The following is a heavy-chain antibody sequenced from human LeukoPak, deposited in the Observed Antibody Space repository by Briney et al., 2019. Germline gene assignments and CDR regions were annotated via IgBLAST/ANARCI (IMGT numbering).Heavy chain of an antibody. V-gene: IGHV4-39*07. CDR2: IFYTGST. D-gene: IGHD5-24*01. CDR3: ARLSHRLRGGSWTSGRGPQDI. Sequence: SETLSLTCTVSGGSISSSRYYWGWIRQPPGTGLEWIGIIFYTGSTSYNPSPKSRVTISVDTSKNQFSLKLSSVTAADTAVYYCARLSHRLRGGSWTSGRGPQDIWGQGTMVTVSS. CDR1: GGSISSSRYY. J-gene: IGHJ3*02.